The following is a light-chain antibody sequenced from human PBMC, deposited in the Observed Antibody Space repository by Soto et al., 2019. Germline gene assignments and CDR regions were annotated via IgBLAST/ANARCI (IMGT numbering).Light chain of an antibody. J-gene: IGLJ1*01. Sequence: QSALTQPASVSGSPGQSITISCTGTSSDIGRYNYVSWYQQHPGKAPKLIIYEVSNRPSGVSNRFSASKSGNTASLTISGXXAEDEADYYCSSHGGSXPXXXFGXGX. CDR2: EVS. V-gene: IGLV2-14*03. CDR3: SSHGGSXPXXX. CDR1: SSDIGRYNY.